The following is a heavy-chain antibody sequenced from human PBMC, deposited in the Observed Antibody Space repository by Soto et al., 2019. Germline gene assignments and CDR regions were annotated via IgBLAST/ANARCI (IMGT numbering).Heavy chain of an antibody. CDR2: ISHSGTT. J-gene: IGHJ6*02. CDR3: ARVTMVIRDSDHFGVDV. Sequence: SETLSLTCLVPGFPISSTYSWGWIRQPPGKWLEWSGSISHSGTTSYSPSLTSRVSISVDTSKNQVSLKLTSVTAADTAVYFCARVTMVIRDSDHFGVDVWGHGTTVTVSS. V-gene: IGHV4-38-2*02. D-gene: IGHD4-17*01. CDR1: GFPISSTYS.